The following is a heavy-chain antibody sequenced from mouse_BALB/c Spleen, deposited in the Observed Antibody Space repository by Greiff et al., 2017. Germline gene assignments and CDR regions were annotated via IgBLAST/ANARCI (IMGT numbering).Heavy chain of an antibody. Sequence: VQLKESGPQLVRPGASVKISCKASGYSFTSYWMHWVKQRPGQGLEWIGMIDRSDSETRLNQKFKDKATLTVDKSSSTAYMQLSSPTSEDSAVYYCARCYGSSPYYFDYWGQGTTLTVSS. D-gene: IGHD1-1*01. CDR3: ARCYGSSPYYFDY. J-gene: IGHJ2*01. CDR1: GYSFTSYW. V-gene: IGHV1S126*01. CDR2: IDRSDSET.